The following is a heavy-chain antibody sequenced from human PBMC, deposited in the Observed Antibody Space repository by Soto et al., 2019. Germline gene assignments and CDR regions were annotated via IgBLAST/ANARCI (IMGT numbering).Heavy chain of an antibody. CDR1: GFTFSSYS. CDR3: ARDDDSGSYYPTDY. Sequence: GGSLRLSCAASGFTFSSYSMNWVRQAPGKGLEWVSSISSSSSYIYYADSVKGRFTISRDNAKNSLYLQMNSLRAEDTAVYYCARDDDSGSYYPTDYWGQGTLVTVSS. D-gene: IGHD3-10*01. V-gene: IGHV3-21*01. CDR2: ISSSSSYI. J-gene: IGHJ4*02.